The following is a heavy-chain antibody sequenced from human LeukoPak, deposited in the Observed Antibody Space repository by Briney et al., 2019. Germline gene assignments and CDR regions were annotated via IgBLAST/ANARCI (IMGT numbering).Heavy chain of an antibody. D-gene: IGHD1-14*01. Sequence: SVKVSCKASGGTFISYAISWVRQAPGQGLEWMGGIIPIFGTANYAQKFQGRATITTDESTSTAYMELSSLRSEDTAVYYCAIRRTHNWFDPWGQGTLVTVSS. CDR2: IIPIFGTA. J-gene: IGHJ5*02. V-gene: IGHV1-69*05. CDR1: GGTFISYA. CDR3: AIRRTHNWFDP.